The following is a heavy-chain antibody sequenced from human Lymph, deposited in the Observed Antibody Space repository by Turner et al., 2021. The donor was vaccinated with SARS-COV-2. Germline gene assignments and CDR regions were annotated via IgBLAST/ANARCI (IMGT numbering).Heavy chain of an antibody. J-gene: IGHJ5*02. CDR2: IIPILGIA. Sequence: QVQLVQSVAEVKTPGSSVNVSCKASGGTFSSYAINWVRQAPGQGLEWMGRIIPILGIANYAQKFQGRVTITADKSTSTAYMELRSLRSEDTAVYYCARGRLDSFGGGYYSWFDPWGQGTLVTVSS. CDR1: GGTFSSYA. V-gene: IGHV1-69*04. CDR3: ARGRLDSFGGGYYSWFDP. D-gene: IGHD1-26*01.